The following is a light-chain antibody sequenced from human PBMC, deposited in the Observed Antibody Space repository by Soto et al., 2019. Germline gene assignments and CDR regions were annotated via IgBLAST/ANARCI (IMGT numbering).Light chain of an antibody. V-gene: IGKV3-20*01. CDR3: QQYGSPST. CDR1: QSVASSY. Sequence: EIVLTQFPGTLSLSPGERATLSCRASQSVASSYLAWYQQKPGQAPRLLIYGVSSRATGTPDRFIGSGSGTDFTLTISRLEPEDFVVYYCQQYGSPSTFGQGTKVEMK. J-gene: IGKJ1*01. CDR2: GVS.